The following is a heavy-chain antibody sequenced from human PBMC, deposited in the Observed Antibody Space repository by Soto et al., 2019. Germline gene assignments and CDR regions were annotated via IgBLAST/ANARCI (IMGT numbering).Heavy chain of an antibody. D-gene: IGHD1-26*01. Sequence: GGSLRLSCAASGFTFSSYAVHWVRQAPGKGLEWVAVISYDGSNNYYADSVKGRFTISRDNSKNTLYLQMNSLRAEDTAVYYCARDFGSLGATIDYWGQGTLVTVSS. CDR2: ISYDGSNN. CDR1: GFTFSSYA. J-gene: IGHJ4*02. V-gene: IGHV3-30-3*01. CDR3: ARDFGSLGATIDY.